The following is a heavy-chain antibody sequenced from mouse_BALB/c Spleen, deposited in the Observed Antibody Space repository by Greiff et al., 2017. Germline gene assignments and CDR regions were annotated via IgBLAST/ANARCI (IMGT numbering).Heavy chain of an antibody. V-gene: IGHV6-6*02. J-gene: IGHJ3*01. CDR1: GFTFSNYW. D-gene: IGHD2-1*01. CDR2: IRLKSNNYAT. Sequence: EVKLMESGGGLVQPGGSMKLSCVASGFTFSNYWMNWVRQSPEKGLEWVAEIRLKSNNYATHYAESVKGRFTISRDDSKSSVYLQMNNLRAEDTGIYYCTRPDGNYAWFAYWGQGTLVTVSA. CDR3: TRPDGNYAWFAY.